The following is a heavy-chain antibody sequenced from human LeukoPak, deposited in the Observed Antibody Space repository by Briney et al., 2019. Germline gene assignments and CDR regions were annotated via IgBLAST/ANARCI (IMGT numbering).Heavy chain of an antibody. CDR2: IYYSGST. Sequence: SETLSLTCTVSGGSISSYYWSWIRQPPGKGLEWIGYIYYSGSTNYNPSLKSRVTISVDMSKNQFSLKLSSVTAADTAVYYCARNHRGDAFDIWGQGTMVTVSS. V-gene: IGHV4-59*01. CDR3: ARNHRGDAFDI. J-gene: IGHJ3*02. CDR1: GGSISSYY. D-gene: IGHD1-14*01.